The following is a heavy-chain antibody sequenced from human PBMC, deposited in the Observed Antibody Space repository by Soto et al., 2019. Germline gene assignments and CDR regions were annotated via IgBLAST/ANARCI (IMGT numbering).Heavy chain of an antibody. D-gene: IGHD4-17*01. Sequence: QVQLQQWGAGLLKPSETRSLTCAVYGGSFSGYYWSWVRQSPRNGLEWIGEINHSGSTNYNPSRKRRLTISVDTPKNQFSLQLSSVTSADTARYYCIACDDGASPRYWCQGYLVTVSS. CDR3: IACDDGASPRY. CDR2: INHSGST. J-gene: IGHJ4*02. V-gene: IGHV4-34*01. CDR1: GGSFSGYY.